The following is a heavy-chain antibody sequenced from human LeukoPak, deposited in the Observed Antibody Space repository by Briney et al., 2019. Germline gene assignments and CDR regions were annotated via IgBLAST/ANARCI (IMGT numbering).Heavy chain of an antibody. Sequence: SETLSLTCAVSGGSISSDNWWSWIRQPPGKGLEWIGEVLRSGSTNYNPSLKSRVTMSIDTSKNQFSLKLNSVAAADTAVYYCATYYDISGYRFDYWGQGTLVTVSS. CDR1: GGSISSDNW. CDR3: ATYYDISGYRFDY. D-gene: IGHD3-22*01. CDR2: VLRSGST. V-gene: IGHV4-4*02. J-gene: IGHJ4*02.